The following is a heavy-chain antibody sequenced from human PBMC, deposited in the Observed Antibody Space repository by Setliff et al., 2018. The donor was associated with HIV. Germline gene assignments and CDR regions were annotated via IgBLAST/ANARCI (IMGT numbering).Heavy chain of an antibody. Sequence: ASVKVSCKASGGTFSSYAISWVRQAPGQGLEWMGGIIPIFGTANYAQKFQGRVTITADESTSTAYMELSSLGSEDTAVYYCAKELAASGLGYFDSWGRGILVTVSS. CDR1: GGTFSSYA. J-gene: IGHJ4*02. D-gene: IGHD3-22*01. V-gene: IGHV1-69*13. CDR2: IIPIFGTA. CDR3: AKELAASGLGYFDS.